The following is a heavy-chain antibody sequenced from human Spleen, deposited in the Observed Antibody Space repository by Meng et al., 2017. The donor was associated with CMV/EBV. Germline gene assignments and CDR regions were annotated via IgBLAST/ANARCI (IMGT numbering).Heavy chain of an antibody. CDR1: GFPLSFSSYE. V-gene: IGHV3-48*03. J-gene: IGHJ4*02. CDR3: AKANNFDS. D-gene: IGHD4/OR15-4a*01. Sequence: GESLKISCAASGFPLSFSSYEMNWVRQAPGKGPEWISYISSGGSTIYYADSVKGRFTISRDNAKHSLYLQMNSLRADDTSVYYCAKANNFDSWGQGTLVTVSS. CDR2: ISSGGSTI.